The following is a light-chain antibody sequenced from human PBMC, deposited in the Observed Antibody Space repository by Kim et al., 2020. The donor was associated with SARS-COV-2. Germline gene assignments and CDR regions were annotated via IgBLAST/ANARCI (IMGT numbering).Light chain of an antibody. CDR1: RGHSSYA. Sequence: ASVKLTCTLRRGHSSYAIAWHQQQPEKGPRYLMKLNSDGSHSKGDGIPDRFSGSSSGAERYLTISSLQSEDEADYDCQTWGTGIRVFGGGTQLTVL. J-gene: IGLJ3*02. V-gene: IGLV4-69*01. CDR3: QTWGTGIRV. CDR2: LNSDGSH.